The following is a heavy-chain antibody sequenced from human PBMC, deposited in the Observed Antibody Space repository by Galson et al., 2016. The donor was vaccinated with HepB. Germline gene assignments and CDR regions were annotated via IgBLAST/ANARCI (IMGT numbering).Heavy chain of an antibody. CDR3: VRGSTAPDV. D-gene: IGHD3-16*01. Sequence: SLRLSCAGSGFTFSSYGMTWVHQAPGKGLEDVSSISMSGGSRDYAESVKGRFTISRDNSRSTLFLQMNSLRVEDTGVYYCVRGSTAPDVWGKGTTVTVSS. V-gene: IGHV3-23*01. CDR2: ISMSGGSR. CDR1: GFTFSSYG. J-gene: IGHJ6*04.